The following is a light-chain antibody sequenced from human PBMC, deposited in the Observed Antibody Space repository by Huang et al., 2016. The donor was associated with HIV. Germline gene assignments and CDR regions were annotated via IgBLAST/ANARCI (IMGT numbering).Light chain of an antibody. J-gene: IGKJ2*01. CDR1: QSVSSN. V-gene: IGKV3-15*01. Sequence: EIVMTQSPATLSVSPGERATFSCRASQSVSSNLAWYQQKPGQAPRLLIYGASTRATGIPARFSGSGSGTEFTLTISSLQSEDFAVYYCQQYNNWPPWYTFGQGTKLEIK. CDR2: GAS. CDR3: QQYNNWPPWYT.